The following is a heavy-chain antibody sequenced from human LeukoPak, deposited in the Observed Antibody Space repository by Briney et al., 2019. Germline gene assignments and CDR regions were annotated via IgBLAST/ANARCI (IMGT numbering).Heavy chain of an antibody. CDR1: GGTFSSYA. V-gene: IGHV1-69*01. CDR3: AVLLSGGSSGHFDY. Sequence: GSSVKVSCKASGGTFSSYAISWVRQAPGQGLEWMGGIIPIFGTANYAQKFQGRVTITADESTSTAYMEPSSLRSEDTAVYYCAVLLSGGSSGHFDYWGQGTLVTVSS. D-gene: IGHD2-15*01. J-gene: IGHJ4*02. CDR2: IIPIFGTA.